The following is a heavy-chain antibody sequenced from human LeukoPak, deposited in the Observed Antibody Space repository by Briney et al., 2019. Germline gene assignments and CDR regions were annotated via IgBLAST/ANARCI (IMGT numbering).Heavy chain of an antibody. CDR3: ATQTGYIGSVFSPLDY. J-gene: IGHJ4*02. D-gene: IGHD1-26*01. CDR2: IDNSGNTI. V-gene: IGHV3-11*01. CDR1: GFTFSHYY. Sequence: GGSLRLSCAASGFTFSHYYMRWIRQAPGKGLEWLSYIDNSGNTIYYADSVKGRFSISRDNAKTSLYPQMNSLRAEDTAMYYCATQTGYIGSVFSPLDYGGQGTLVTVSS.